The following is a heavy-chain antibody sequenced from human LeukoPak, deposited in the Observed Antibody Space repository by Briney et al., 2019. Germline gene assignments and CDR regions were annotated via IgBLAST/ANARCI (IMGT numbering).Heavy chain of an antibody. V-gene: IGHV4-59*01. CDR1: GGSISSYY. Sequence: PSETLSLTCTVSGGSISSYYWSWIRQPPGKGLEWIGYIYYSGSTNYNPSLKSRVTISVDTSKNQFSLKLSSVTAADTAVYYCARNDYGDYGNYYYYMDVWGKGTTVTVSS. CDR2: IYYSGST. D-gene: IGHD4-17*01. J-gene: IGHJ6*03. CDR3: ARNDYGDYGNYYYYMDV.